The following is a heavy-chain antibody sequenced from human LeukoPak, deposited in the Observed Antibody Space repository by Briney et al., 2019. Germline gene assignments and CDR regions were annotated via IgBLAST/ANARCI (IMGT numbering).Heavy chain of an antibody. CDR3: EKDYIVVVPAAIGPTYDAFDI. Sequence: GGSLRLSCSASGFTFSNYGMLWVRQAPGKGLEWVSAISGSSGGGSTYYADSVKGRFTISRDNSKNTLYLQMNSLRAEDTAVYYCEKDYIVVVPAAIGPTYDAFDIWGQGTMVTVSS. V-gene: IGHV3-23*01. J-gene: IGHJ3*02. CDR2: ISGSSGGGST. CDR1: GFTFSNYG. D-gene: IGHD2-2*02.